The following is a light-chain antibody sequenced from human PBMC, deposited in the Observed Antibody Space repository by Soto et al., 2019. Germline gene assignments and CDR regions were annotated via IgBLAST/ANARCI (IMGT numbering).Light chain of an antibody. CDR1: SFNIGAEYD. CDR3: QSYDSSLSVVV. J-gene: IGLJ2*01. Sequence: QSVLTQPSSVSGAPGQTVTISCTGSSFNIGAEYDVHWYQQLPGGAPKLLIYESSDRLSGVPDRFSGSKSGASASLAITGLQAEDEANYYCQSYDSSLSVVVFGGGTKLTVL. CDR2: ESS. V-gene: IGLV1-40*01.